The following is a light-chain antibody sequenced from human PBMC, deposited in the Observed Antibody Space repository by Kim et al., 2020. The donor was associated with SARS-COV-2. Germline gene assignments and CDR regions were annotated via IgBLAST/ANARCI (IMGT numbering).Light chain of an antibody. J-gene: IGLJ1*01. CDR2: EGS. V-gene: IGLV2-23*01. Sequence: QSVLTQPASVSGSPGQSITISCTGTSSDVGRYNLVSWYQQHPGKAPKVMIYEGSKRPSGVSDRFSGSKSGNTASLTISGLQAEDEADYYCCSLASSSTYVFGTGTKVTV. CDR3: CSLASSSTYV. CDR1: SSDVGRYNL.